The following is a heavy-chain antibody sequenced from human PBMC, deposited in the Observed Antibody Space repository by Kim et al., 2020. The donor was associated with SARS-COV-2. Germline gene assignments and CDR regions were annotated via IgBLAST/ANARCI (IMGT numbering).Heavy chain of an antibody. Sequence: GGSLRLSCAASGFTFSDYYMSWIRQAPGKGLEWVSYISSSSSYTNYADSVKGRFTISRDNAKNSLYLQMNSLRAEDTAVYYCAREKTYGSGSYYVFDYWGQGTLVTVSS. CDR2: ISSSSSYT. J-gene: IGHJ4*02. CDR3: AREKTYGSGSYYVFDY. D-gene: IGHD3-10*01. CDR1: GFTFSDYY. V-gene: IGHV3-11*05.